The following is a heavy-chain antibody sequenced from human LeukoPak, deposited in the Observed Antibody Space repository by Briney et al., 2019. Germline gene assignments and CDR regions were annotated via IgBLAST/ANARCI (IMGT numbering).Heavy chain of an antibody. Sequence: ASVKVSCKASGYTFSSYGINWVRQAPGQGLEWMGWISVINSGNTRYAQNFQGRLTMTTDTSTTTAYMEQRSLRSDDTAVYYCSREFPFCGADCFSGVFDIWGQGTMVTVS. CDR1: GYTFSSYG. J-gene: IGHJ3*02. V-gene: IGHV1-18*01. D-gene: IGHD2-21*02. CDR3: SREFPFCGADCFSGVFDI. CDR2: ISVINSGNT.